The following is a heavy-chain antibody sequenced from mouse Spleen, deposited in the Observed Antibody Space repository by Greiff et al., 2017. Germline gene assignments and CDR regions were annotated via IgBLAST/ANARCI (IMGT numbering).Heavy chain of an antibody. CDR2: IYPGDGDT. D-gene: IGHD4-1*01. J-gene: IGHJ2*01. CDR3: ARGEITGTDY. Sequence: QVQLQQSGPELVKPGASVKISCKASGYAFSSSWMNWVKQRPGKGLEWIGRIYPGDGDTNYNGKFKGKATLTADKSSSTAYMQLSSLTSEDSAVYFCARGEITGTDYWGQGTTLTVSS. CDR1: GYAFSSSW. V-gene: IGHV1-82*01.